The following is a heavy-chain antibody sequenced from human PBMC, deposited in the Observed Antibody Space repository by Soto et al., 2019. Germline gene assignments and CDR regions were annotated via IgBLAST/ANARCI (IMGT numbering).Heavy chain of an antibody. CDR1: GFSFSDYY. Sequence: PGGSLRLSCAASGFSFSDYYMSWIRQAPGKTLEYISYITSSGKFTHHADSVKGRLTISRDNAKNSVFLQMNSLRVDDTGIYYWARVSAAGRGFDDWGQGTPVSVSS. V-gene: IGHV3-11*06. J-gene: IGHJ4*02. CDR3: ARVSAAGRGFDD. D-gene: IGHD6-13*01. CDR2: ITSSGKFT.